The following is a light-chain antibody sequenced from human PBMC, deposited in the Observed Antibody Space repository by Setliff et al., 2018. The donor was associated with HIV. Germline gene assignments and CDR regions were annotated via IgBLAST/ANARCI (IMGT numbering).Light chain of an antibody. V-gene: IGLV2-11*01. CDR3: CSYAGSDSYI. CDR2: DVN. CDR1: RSDVGAYNF. J-gene: IGLJ1*01. Sequence: QSALTQPRSVSGSPGQSVTFSCTGSRSDVGAYNFVSWCQQHPGEAPKLIIYDVNKRPSGVPDRFSGSKSGDTASLSISGLQSEDEADYYCCSYAGSDSYIFGSGTKATVL.